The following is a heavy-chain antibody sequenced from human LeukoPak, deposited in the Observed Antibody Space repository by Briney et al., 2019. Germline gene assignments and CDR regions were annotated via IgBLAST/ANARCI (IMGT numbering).Heavy chain of an antibody. CDR1: GGTFSNYA. D-gene: IGHD3-9*01. CDR3: ARGEQLRYFDSSLDYYYYYGMDV. CDR2: IIPIFGTA. Sequence: ASVKVSCKASGGTFSNYAISWVRQAPGQGLEWMGGIIPIFGTANYAQKFLGRVTITADKSTSTAYMELSSLRSEDTAVYYCARGEQLRYFDSSLDYYYYYGMDVWGKGTTVTVSS. V-gene: IGHV1-69*06. J-gene: IGHJ6*04.